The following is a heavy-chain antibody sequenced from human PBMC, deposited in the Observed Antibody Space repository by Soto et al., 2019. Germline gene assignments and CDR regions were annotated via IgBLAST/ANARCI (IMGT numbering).Heavy chain of an antibody. V-gene: IGHV1-69*01. CDR1: GGTFSSYG. J-gene: IGHJ5*02. Sequence: QVQLVQSGAEVKKPGSSVKVSCKASGGTFSSYGISWVRQAPGQGLEWMGGIIHIFGTANYAQKFQGRVTITADESTSTAYMELSSLRSEDTAVYCCARGVYSGNSEYGLDPWGQGTPVTVSS. CDR3: ARGVYSGNSEYGLDP. CDR2: IIHIFGTA. D-gene: IGHD1-26*01.